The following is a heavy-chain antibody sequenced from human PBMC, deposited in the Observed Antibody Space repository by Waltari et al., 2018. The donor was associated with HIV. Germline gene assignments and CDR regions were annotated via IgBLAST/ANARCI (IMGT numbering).Heavy chain of an antibody. J-gene: IGHJ4*02. V-gene: IGHV1-69*01. Sequence: QVQLVQSGAEVKKPGSSVKVSCKASGGTFRSYAISWVRQAPGQGFEWMGGIIPIVGTANYAQKFQGRGTITADESTSTAYMELSSLRSEDTAVYYCATNYYGSGRGSYWGQGTLVTVSS. D-gene: IGHD3-10*01. CDR1: GGTFRSYA. CDR3: ATNYYGSGRGSY. CDR2: IIPIVGTA.